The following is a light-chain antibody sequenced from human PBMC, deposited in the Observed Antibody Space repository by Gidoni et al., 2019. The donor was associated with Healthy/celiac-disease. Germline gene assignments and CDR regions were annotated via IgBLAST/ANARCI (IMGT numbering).Light chain of an antibody. CDR1: QSVLYSSNNKNY. J-gene: IGKJ2*01. Sequence: DIVMTQSPDPLAVSLGERATINCKSSQSVLYSSNNKNYLAWYQQKPGQPPKLLIYWASTRESGVPDRCSGSGSGTDFTLTISSLQAEDVAVYYCQQYYSTPVTFGQGTKLEIK. CDR3: QQYYSTPVT. CDR2: WAS. V-gene: IGKV4-1*01.